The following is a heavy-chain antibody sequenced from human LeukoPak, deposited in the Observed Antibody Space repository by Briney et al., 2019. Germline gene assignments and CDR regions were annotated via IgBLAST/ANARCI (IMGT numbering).Heavy chain of an antibody. Sequence: PGGSLRLPCAVSGLTFSSYEMNWVRQAPGKGLEWVSYISSSGSTIYYADSVKGRFTISRDNAKNSLYLQMNSLRAEDTAVYYCARDGGIWFGELKTPYYFDYWGQGTLVTVSS. D-gene: IGHD3-10*01. V-gene: IGHV3-48*03. J-gene: IGHJ4*02. CDR2: ISSSGSTI. CDR1: GLTFSSYE. CDR3: ARDGGIWFGELKTPYYFDY.